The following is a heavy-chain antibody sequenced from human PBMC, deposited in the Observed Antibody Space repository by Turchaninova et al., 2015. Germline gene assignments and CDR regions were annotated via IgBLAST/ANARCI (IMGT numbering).Heavy chain of an antibody. CDR3: ARGGYSDTKGSGDAFDI. V-gene: IGHV1-2*06. CDR2: IHPNSGGT. CDR1: GYTFTGYY. D-gene: IGHD3-16*01. J-gene: IGHJ3*02. Sequence: QVQLVQSGAEVKKPGASVKVSCKASGYTFTGYYLHWFRQAPGPGLEWMGRIHPNSGGTNYAQKVQCRVTMARDTSMSSSYLDLSSLRSDDTAVYYWARGGYSDTKGSGDAFDIWGQGTMVTVSS.